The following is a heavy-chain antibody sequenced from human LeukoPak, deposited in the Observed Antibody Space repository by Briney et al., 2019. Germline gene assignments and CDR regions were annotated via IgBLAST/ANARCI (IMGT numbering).Heavy chain of an antibody. V-gene: IGHV1-46*01. CDR3: ARDRGGYCSSTSCLRSDWFDP. CDR1: GYTFTSYY. D-gene: IGHD2-2*01. Sequence: ASVKVSCKASGYTFTSYYMYWVRQAPGQGLEWMGIINPSGGSTSYAQKFQGRVTMTRDTSTSTVYMELSSLRSEDTAVYYCARDRGGYCSSTSCLRSDWFDPWGQGTLVTVSS. J-gene: IGHJ5*02. CDR2: INPSGGST.